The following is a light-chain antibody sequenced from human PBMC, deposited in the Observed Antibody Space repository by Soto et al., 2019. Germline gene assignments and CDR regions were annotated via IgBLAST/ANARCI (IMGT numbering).Light chain of an antibody. V-gene: IGKV3-11*01. CDR2: DAS. Sequence: EIVVTQSPATLSLSPGERATLSCRASQSVSTYVAWFQHKLGQAPRLLIYDASYRAIGVPVRFSGGGSGTDFTLTISSLEPEDFAVYYCQQRSNWPGTFGRGTKLDIK. CDR3: QQRSNWPGT. CDR1: QSVSTY. J-gene: IGKJ2*01.